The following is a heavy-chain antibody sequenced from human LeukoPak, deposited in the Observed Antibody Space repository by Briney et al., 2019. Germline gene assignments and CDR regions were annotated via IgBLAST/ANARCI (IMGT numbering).Heavy chain of an antibody. Sequence: SDTLSLTCTVSGDSIGRYFWRWIPQSPTKGVEWLGYMHFSRATNYNPSLKSRVSISVDASKKEFSLKLTSVTAADTAVYFCARDTGDYPYYFDYWGQGILVTVSS. V-gene: IGHV4-59*01. CDR2: MHFSRAT. CDR3: ARDTGDYPYYFDY. CDR1: GDSIGRYF. D-gene: IGHD3-9*01. J-gene: IGHJ4*02.